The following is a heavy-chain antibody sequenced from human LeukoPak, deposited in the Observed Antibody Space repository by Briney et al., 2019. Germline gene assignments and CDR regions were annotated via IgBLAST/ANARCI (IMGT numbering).Heavy chain of an antibody. D-gene: IGHD7-27*01. CDR3: ARVSNWGYEDY. V-gene: IGHV3-30*19. J-gene: IGHJ4*02. Sequence: QSGGSLRLSCAASGFTFSSYGMHWVRQAPGKGLEWVALISYDGSNEYYAGSVKGRFTISRDISKNTLYLQMNSLRAEDTAVYYCARVSNWGYEDYWGQGTLVTVSS. CDR2: ISYDGSNE. CDR1: GFTFSSYG.